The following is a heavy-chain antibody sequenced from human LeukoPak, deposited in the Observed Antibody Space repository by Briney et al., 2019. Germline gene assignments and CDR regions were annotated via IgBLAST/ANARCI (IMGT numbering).Heavy chain of an antibody. V-gene: IGHV3-11*01. CDR2: ISSSGSTI. CDR1: GFTFSDYY. Sequence: PGGSLRLSCAASGFTFSDYYMSWIRQAPGKGLEWVSYISSSGSTIYYADSVKGRFTISRDNAKNSLYLQMNSLRAEDTAVYYCASPYSYGQTSYYWGQGTLVAVSS. D-gene: IGHD5-18*01. CDR3: ASPYSYGQTSYY. J-gene: IGHJ4*02.